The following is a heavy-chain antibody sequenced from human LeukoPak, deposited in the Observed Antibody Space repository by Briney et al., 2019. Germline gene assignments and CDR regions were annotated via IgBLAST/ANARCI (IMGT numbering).Heavy chain of an antibody. D-gene: IGHD4-23*01. V-gene: IGHV3-23*01. Sequence: SGGSLRLSCATSGFSFSSYAMSWVRQAPGKGLEWVSAMSSSDDGRYYAASVRGRFTISRDTSRSTLYLQMNSLSAEDAAVYYCAKKSTTVVTYYFDYWGQGILVTVSS. CDR1: GFSFSSYA. CDR2: MSSSDDGR. CDR3: AKKSTTVVTYYFDY. J-gene: IGHJ4*02.